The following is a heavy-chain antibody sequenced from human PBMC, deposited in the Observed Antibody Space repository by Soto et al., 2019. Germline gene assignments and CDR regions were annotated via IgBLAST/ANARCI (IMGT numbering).Heavy chain of an antibody. CDR3: ARTTGLNWFDP. D-gene: IGHD1-1*01. V-gene: IGHV3-33*01. CDR1: GFTFSSYG. CDR2: IWYDGSNK. J-gene: IGHJ5*02. Sequence: AGGSLRLSCAASGFTFSSYGMHWVRQAPGKGLEWVAVIWYDGSNKHYADSVKGRFTISRDNSKNTLYLQMNSLRAEDTAVYYCARTTGLNWFDPWGQGTLVTVSS.